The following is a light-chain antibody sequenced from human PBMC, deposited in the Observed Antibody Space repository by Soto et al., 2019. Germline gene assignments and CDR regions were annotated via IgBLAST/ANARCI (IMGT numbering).Light chain of an antibody. CDR3: SSYAGSNNYV. V-gene: IGLV2-8*01. CDR1: SSDVGRYNY. Sequence: ALTQPPSASGSPGQSVTFSCTGTSSDVGRYNYVSWYQQHPGKAPKPLIYEVTKRPSGVPDRFSASKSGNTASLTVSGLQAEDEADYYCSSYAGSNNYVFGTGTKVTVL. CDR2: EVT. J-gene: IGLJ1*01.